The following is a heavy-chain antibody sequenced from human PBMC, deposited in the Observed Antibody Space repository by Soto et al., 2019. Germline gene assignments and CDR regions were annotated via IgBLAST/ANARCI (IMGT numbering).Heavy chain of an antibody. J-gene: IGHJ4*02. CDR1: GGSISSSSYY. D-gene: IGHD6-13*01. CDR3: ASPVQQLVGFYFDY. CDR2: IYYSGST. Sequence: QLQLQESGPGLVKPSETLSLTCTVSGGSISSSSYYWGWIRQPPGKGLEWIGSIYYSGSTYYNPSLKSRVTISVDTSKNQFSLKLSSVTAADTAVYYCASPVQQLVGFYFDYWGQGTLVTVSS. V-gene: IGHV4-39*01.